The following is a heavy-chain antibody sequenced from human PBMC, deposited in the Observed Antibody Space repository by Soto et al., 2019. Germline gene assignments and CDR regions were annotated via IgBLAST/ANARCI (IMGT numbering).Heavy chain of an antibody. CDR1: GGSISSYY. CDR3: ARLPQLWLSGCDY. Sequence: SETLSLTCTVSGGSISSYYWNWIRQPPGKGLEWIGYIYYRGSTNYTPSLKSRVTISVDTSKNQFSLKLSSVTAADTAVYYCARLPQLWLSGCDYWGQGTLVTVSS. D-gene: IGHD5-18*01. J-gene: IGHJ4*02. V-gene: IGHV4-59*01. CDR2: IYYRGST.